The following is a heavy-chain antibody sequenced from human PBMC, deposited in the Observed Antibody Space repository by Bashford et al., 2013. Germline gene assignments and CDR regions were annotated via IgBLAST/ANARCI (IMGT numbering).Heavy chain of an antibody. CDR2: INAGNGNT. D-gene: IGHD2-15*01. CDR1: GYTLTELS. CDR3: ARETPDIVVVVAGFDP. J-gene: IGHJ5*02. Sequence: ASVKVSCKVSGYTLTELSMHWVRQAPGQRLEWMGWINAGNGNTKYSQKFQGRVTITRDTSASTAYMELSSLRSEDTAVYYCARETPDIVVVVAGFDPWGQGTLVTVSS. V-gene: IGHV1-3*01.